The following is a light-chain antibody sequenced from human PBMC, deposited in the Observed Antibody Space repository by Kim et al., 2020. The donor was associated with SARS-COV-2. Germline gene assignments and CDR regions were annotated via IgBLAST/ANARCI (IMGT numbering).Light chain of an antibody. V-gene: IGKV3-15*01. CDR3: QQYNDWPQT. CDR2: GAS. J-gene: IGKJ1*01. CDR1: QSVSSN. Sequence: GSAGETATLSCRASQSVSSNLAWYQQKPGQAPRLLVYGASSRATGVPARFSGSASGTEFTLTISSLQSEDFAVYYCQQYNDWPQTFGQGTKVDIK.